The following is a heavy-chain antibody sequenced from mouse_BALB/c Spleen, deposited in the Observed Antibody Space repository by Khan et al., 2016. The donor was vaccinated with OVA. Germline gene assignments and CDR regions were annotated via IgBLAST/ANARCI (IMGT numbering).Heavy chain of an antibody. CDR1: GYSFTGYF. CDR3: ARNNGSDFDY. CDR2: INPHIGET. J-gene: IGHJ2*01. V-gene: IGHV1-20*02. D-gene: IGHD1-3*01. Sequence: VQLKESGPELVKPGASVKLSCKASGYSFTGYFMNWVIQSHGKSLEWIGRINPHIGETFYNQKFKDKATLTVDESSTTAHMELRSLSSEDSAVYYLARNNGSDFDYWGQGTTLTGSS.